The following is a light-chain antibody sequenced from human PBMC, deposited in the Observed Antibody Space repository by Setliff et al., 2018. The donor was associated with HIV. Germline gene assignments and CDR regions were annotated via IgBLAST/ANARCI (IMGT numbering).Light chain of an antibody. Sequence: QSVLTQPASVSGSPGQSITISCTGTSGDVGRYNLVSWYQQHPARAPKLIIYQATRRPSGVSNRFSGSKSGNVASLTISGLQAEDEADYYCCSNTGSNTLVFGTGTKGTVL. V-gene: IGLV2-23*01. CDR1: SGDVGRYNL. CDR2: QAT. J-gene: IGLJ1*01. CDR3: CSNTGSNTLV.